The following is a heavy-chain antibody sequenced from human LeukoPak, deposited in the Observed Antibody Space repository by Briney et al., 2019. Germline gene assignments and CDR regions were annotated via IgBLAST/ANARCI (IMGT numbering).Heavy chain of an antibody. CDR3: ARAYYYDSSGPIHYFDY. D-gene: IGHD3-22*01. CDR2: INPSAGIT. J-gene: IGHJ4*02. V-gene: IGHV1-46*01. CDR1: GYTFTTYH. Sequence: ASVKVSCKASGYTFTTYHMHWVRHAPGQGLEWMGIINPSAGITSYAQKFRGRVTMTRDTSTSTVNMELSSLRSEDTAVYYCARAYYYDSSGPIHYFDYWGQGTLVTVSS.